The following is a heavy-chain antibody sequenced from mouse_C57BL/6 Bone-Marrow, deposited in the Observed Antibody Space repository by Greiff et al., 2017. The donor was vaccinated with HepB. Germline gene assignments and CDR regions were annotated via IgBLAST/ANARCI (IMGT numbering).Heavy chain of an antibody. CDR2: IYPRSGNT. J-gene: IGHJ2*01. CDR3: ARFTWDEEDY. D-gene: IGHD4-1*01. Sequence: VQRVESGAELARPGASVKLSCKASGYTFTSYGISWVKQRTGQGLEWIGEIYPRSGNTYYNEKFKGKATLTADKSSSTAYMELRSLTSEDSAVYFCARFTWDEEDYWGQGTTLTVSS. V-gene: IGHV1-81*01. CDR1: GYTFTSYG.